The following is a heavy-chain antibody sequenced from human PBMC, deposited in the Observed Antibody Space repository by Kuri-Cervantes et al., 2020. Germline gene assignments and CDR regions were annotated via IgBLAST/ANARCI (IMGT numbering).Heavy chain of an antibody. Sequence: GESLKISCAASGFTFSSYDMHWVRQATGKGLEWVSAIGTAGDTYYPGSVKGRFTISRDNSKNTLYLQMNSLRAEDTAVYYCAKSGYYDFWSGSPSYYYGMDVWGQGTTVTVSS. V-gene: IGHV3-13*01. CDR2: IGTAGDT. J-gene: IGHJ6*02. CDR1: GFTFSSYD. D-gene: IGHD3-3*01. CDR3: AKSGYYDFWSGSPSYYYGMDV.